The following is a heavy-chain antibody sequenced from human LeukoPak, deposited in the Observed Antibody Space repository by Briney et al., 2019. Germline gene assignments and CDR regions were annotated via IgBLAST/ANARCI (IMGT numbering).Heavy chain of an antibody. CDR2: IYYSGST. CDR1: GGSISSYY. CDR3: ARVTGYMIEDYFDY. D-gene: IGHD3-22*01. Sequence: SETLSLTCTVSGGSISSYYWSWIRQPPGKGLEWIGYIYYSGSTNYNPSLKSRVTMSVDTSKNQFSLKLSSVTAADTAVYYCARVTGYMIEDYFDYWGQGTLVTVSS. J-gene: IGHJ4*02. V-gene: IGHV4-59*12.